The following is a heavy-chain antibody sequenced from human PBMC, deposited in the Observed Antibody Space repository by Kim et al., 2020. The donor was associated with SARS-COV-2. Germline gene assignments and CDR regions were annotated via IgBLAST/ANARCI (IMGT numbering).Heavy chain of an antibody. CDR3: ARGKDGYNYYFDY. V-gene: IGHV1-69*04. J-gene: IGHJ4*02. D-gene: IGHD5-12*01. Sequence: KFQGRVTITADKSTSTAYMELSSLRSEDTAVYYCARGKDGYNYYFDYWGQGTLVTVSS.